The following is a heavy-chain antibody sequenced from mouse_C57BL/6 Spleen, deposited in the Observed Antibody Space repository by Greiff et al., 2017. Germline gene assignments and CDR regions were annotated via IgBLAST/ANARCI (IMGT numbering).Heavy chain of an antibody. Sequence: QVQLQQSGAELVRPGTSVKVSCKASGYAFTNYLIEWVKQRPGQGLEWIGVINPGSGGTNYNEKFKGKATLTADKSSSTAYMQLSSLTSEDSAVYFCARSMAYYSNYDAMDYWGQGTSVTVSS. J-gene: IGHJ4*01. CDR3: ARSMAYYSNYDAMDY. V-gene: IGHV1-54*01. CDR1: GYAFTNYL. D-gene: IGHD2-5*01. CDR2: INPGSGGT.